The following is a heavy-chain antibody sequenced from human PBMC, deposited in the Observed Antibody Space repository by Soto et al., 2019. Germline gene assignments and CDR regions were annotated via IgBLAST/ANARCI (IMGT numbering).Heavy chain of an antibody. D-gene: IGHD1-1*01. CDR3: AKDVSITTSYLAH. V-gene: IGHV3-9*01. Sequence: PGGSLRLSCAASGFTFDDYAMHWVRQAPGKGLEWVSSISWNSGNIDYADSVKGRFTVSRDNANNFLYLHMSSLRPEDTALYFCAKDVSITTSYLAHWGQGTLVTV. J-gene: IGHJ4*02. CDR2: ISWNSGNI. CDR1: GFTFDDYA.